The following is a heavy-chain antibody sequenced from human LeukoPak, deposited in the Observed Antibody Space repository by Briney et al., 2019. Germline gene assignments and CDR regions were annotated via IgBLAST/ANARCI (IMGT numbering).Heavy chain of an antibody. D-gene: IGHD4-23*01. J-gene: IGHJ4*02. CDR2: INPSGVST. V-gene: IGHV1-46*01. Sequence: ASVKVSCKASGYTFTSYYMHWVRQAPGQGLEWMGIINPSGVSTSYAQKFQGRVTMTRDMSTSTVYMELSSLRSEATAVYYCAREPTVVKVGVFDYWGQGTLVTVSS. CDR1: GYTFTSYY. CDR3: AREPTVVKVGVFDY.